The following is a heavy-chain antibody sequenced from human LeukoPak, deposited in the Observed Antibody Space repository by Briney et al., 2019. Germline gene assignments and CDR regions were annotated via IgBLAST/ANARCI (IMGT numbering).Heavy chain of an antibody. J-gene: IGHJ4*02. CDR3: ARGSRPDILTGISMDHYFDY. V-gene: IGHV4-30-4*01. Sequence: KSSETLSLTCTVSGGSISSGDYYWSWIRQPPGKGLEWIGYIYYSGSTYYNPSLKSRVTISHDTSKNQFSLKLSSVTAADTAVYYCARGSRPDILTGISMDHYFDYWGQGSLVTVSS. CDR1: GGSISSGDYY. D-gene: IGHD3-9*01. CDR2: IYYSGST.